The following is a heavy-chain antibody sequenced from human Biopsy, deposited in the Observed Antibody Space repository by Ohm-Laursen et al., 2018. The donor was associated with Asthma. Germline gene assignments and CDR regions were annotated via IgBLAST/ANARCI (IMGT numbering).Heavy chain of an antibody. CDR3: ERVQKSPGDRWFDP. V-gene: IGHV1-2*06. J-gene: IGHJ5*02. CDR2: INPNGGAT. CDR1: AYTFIGYH. Sequence: VASVKVSCKTSAYTFIGYHLHWVRQAPGEGLEWMGRINPNGGATIYAQKFQGRVTMTRDTSISTAYMELSRLTSDDTAVYYCERVQKSPGDRWFDPWGQGTLVTVSS. D-gene: IGHD7-27*01.